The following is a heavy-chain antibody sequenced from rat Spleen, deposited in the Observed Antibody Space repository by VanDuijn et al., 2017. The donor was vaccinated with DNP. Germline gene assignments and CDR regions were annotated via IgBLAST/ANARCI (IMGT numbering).Heavy chain of an antibody. V-gene: IGHV5-25*01. CDR3: ARHVGDY. J-gene: IGHJ2*01. CDR1: GFTFSNYD. CDR2: ISPSGGST. Sequence: EVQLVESGGGLVQPGRSLKLSCAASGFTFSNYDMAWVRQAPTKGLEWVASISPSGGSTYYRDSVKGRFTVSRDNAKSSLYLQMDSLRSEDTATYYCARHVGDYWGQGVMVTVSS. D-gene: IGHD5-1*01.